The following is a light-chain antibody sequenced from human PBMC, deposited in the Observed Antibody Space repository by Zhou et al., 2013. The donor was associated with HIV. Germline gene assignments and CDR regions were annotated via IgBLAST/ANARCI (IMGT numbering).Light chain of an antibody. CDR3: QQSYSYPRT. Sequence: DIQMTQSPPFRSASIGDRVTISCRASQNIGNYLNWYQQKPGQGPRLLIFGADNLQGGVPTRFGGSGSGRDFTLTIAGLRPEDFATYFCQQSYSYPRTFGHGTKV. J-gene: IGKJ1*01. V-gene: IGKV1-39*01. CDR1: QNIGNY. CDR2: GAD.